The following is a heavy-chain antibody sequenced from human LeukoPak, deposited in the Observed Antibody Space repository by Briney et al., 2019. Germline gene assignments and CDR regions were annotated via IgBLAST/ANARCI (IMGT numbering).Heavy chain of an antibody. D-gene: IGHD4-23*01. CDR1: GFTFSSYG. CDR2: ISYDGSNK. Sequence: GGSLRLSCAASGFTFSSYGMHWVRQAPGKGLEWVAVISYDGSNKYYADSVKGRFTISRDNAKNSLYLQMNSLRAEDTAVYYCARVPTVVNYAYYFDYWGQGTLVTVSS. V-gene: IGHV3-30*03. CDR3: ARVPTVVNYAYYFDY. J-gene: IGHJ4*02.